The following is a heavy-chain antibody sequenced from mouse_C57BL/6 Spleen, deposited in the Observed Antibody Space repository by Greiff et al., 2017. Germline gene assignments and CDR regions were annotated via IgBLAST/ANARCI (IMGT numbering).Heavy chain of an antibody. CDR1: GYAFSSYW. V-gene: IGHV1-80*01. J-gene: IGHJ2*01. D-gene: IGHD2-12*01. CDR3: AREDGVTSSFGY. Sequence: QVQLQQSGAELVKPGASVKISCKASGYAFSSYWMNWVKQRPGKGLEWIGQIYPGDGDTNYNGKFKGKATLTADKSSSTAYMQLSSLTSEDSAVYFCAREDGVTSSFGYWGQSTTLTVSS. CDR2: IYPGDGDT.